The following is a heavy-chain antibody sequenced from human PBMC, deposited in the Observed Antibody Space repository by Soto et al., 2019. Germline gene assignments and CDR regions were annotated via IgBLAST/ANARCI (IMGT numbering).Heavy chain of an antibody. J-gene: IGHJ5*02. D-gene: IGHD3-16*01. CDR1: GGTFSSYT. CDR3: ARDLGSPDYTQDGGSMGRNWFDP. Sequence: QVQLVQSGAEVKKPGSSVKVSCKASGGTFSSYTISWVRQAPGQGLEWMGRIIPILGIANYAQKFQGRVTITADKSTSTAYMELSSLRSEDTAVYYCARDLGSPDYTQDGGSMGRNWFDPWGQGTLVTVSS. V-gene: IGHV1-69*08. CDR2: IIPILGIA.